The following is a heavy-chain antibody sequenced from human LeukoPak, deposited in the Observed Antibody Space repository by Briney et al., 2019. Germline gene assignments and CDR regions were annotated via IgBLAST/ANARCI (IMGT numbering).Heavy chain of an antibody. D-gene: IGHD5-18*01. J-gene: IGHJ4*02. V-gene: IGHV1-2*02. CDR2: INPNSGGT. CDR1: GYTFTGYY. CDR3: ASHEDTAMVTEEY. Sequence: PGASVKVSCKASGYTFTGYYMHWVRQAPGQGLEWMGWINPNSGGTNYAQKFQGRVTMTRDTSISTAYMELSRLRSDDTAVYYCASHEDTAMVTEEYWGQGTLVTVSS.